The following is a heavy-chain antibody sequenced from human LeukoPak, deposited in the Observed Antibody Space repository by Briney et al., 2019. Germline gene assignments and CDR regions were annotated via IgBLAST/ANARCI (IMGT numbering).Heavy chain of an antibody. J-gene: IGHJ4*02. Sequence: GGSLRLSCAASGITFSSHAMTWVRQAPGKGLEWVAAIRGNGATTDYADSVKGRFTISRDNAKNSLYLQMNSLRAEDTAVYYCARDLISAVEVEGLYYFDYWGQGTLATVSS. V-gene: IGHV3-23*01. CDR1: GITFSSHA. D-gene: IGHD2-2*01. CDR2: IRGNGATT. CDR3: ARDLISAVEVEGLYYFDY.